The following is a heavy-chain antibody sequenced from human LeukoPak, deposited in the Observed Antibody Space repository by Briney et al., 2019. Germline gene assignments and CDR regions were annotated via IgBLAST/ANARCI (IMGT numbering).Heavy chain of an antibody. CDR3: AKATYYYGSGNYPLSFDY. CDR1: GFTFSSYG. J-gene: IGHJ4*02. D-gene: IGHD3-10*01. Sequence: PGGSLRLSCAASGFTFSSYGIHWVRQAPGKGLEWVSVISYDGSNKYYADSVKGRFTISRDDSKNTLYLQMNSLRAEDTAVYYCAKATYYYGSGNYPLSFDYWGQGTLVTVSS. CDR2: ISYDGSNK. V-gene: IGHV3-30*18.